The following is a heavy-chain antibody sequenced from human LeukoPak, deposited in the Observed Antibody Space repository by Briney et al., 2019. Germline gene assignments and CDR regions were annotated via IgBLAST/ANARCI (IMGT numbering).Heavy chain of an antibody. CDR1: GFTFSSYG. D-gene: IGHD3-10*01. CDR3: ATMVRGVITFVRDRFDY. V-gene: IGHV3-30*03. Sequence: AGRSLRLSCAASGFTFSSYGMHWVRQAPGKGLEWVAVISYDGSNKYYADSVKGRFTISRDNSKNTLYLQMNSLRAEDTAVYYCATMVRGVITFVRDRFDYWGQGTLVTVSS. CDR2: ISYDGSNK. J-gene: IGHJ4*02.